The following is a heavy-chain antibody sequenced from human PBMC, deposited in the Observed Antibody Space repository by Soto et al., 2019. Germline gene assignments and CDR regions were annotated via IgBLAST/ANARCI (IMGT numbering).Heavy chain of an antibody. CDR2: INPNSGGT. V-gene: IGHV1-2*02. CDR1: GYTFTDFY. CDR3: ARSRDGYNQ. D-gene: IGHD5-12*01. J-gene: IGHJ4*02. Sequence: GASVKVSCKASGYTFTDFYLHWVRQAPGQGLEWMGWINPNSGGTTYAQKFQGRVTMTRDKSITTAYMELSSLKSDDPAVFYCARSRDGYNQWGQGTMVT.